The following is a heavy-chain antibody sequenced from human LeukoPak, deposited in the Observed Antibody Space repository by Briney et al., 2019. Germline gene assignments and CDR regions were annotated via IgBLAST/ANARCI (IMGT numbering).Heavy chain of an antibody. Sequence: SETLSLTCTVSGGSISSYYWSWIRQPPGKGLEWIGYIYYSGSTNYNPSLKSRVTISVDTSKNQFSLKLSSVTAADTAVYYCARVVTAMVRRYYFDYWGQGTLVTVSS. D-gene: IGHD5-18*01. CDR2: IYYSGST. CDR3: ARVVTAMVRRYYFDY. CDR1: GGSISSYY. V-gene: IGHV4-59*01. J-gene: IGHJ4*02.